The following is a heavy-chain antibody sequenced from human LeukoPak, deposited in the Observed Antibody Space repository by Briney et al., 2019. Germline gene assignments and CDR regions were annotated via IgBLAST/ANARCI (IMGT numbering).Heavy chain of an antibody. J-gene: IGHJ4*02. V-gene: IGHV5-51*01. CDR2: INPGDSDT. Sequence: GESLKISCRGSGYSFTTSWIGWVRQMPGKGLEWMAIINPGDSDTRYSPSFQGQVTISADKSISTAYPQWSSLKASDTAIYYCARQGGSGVSLDYWGQGTLVTVSS. CDR3: ARQGGSGVSLDY. CDR1: GYSFTTSW. D-gene: IGHD3-10*01.